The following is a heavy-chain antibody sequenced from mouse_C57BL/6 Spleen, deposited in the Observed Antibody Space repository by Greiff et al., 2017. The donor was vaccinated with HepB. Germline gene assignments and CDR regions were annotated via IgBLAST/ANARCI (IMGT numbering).Heavy chain of an antibody. D-gene: IGHD2-5*01. CDR3: ASDSNWYFDV. CDR1: EYEFPSHD. J-gene: IGHJ1*03. V-gene: IGHV5-2*01. CDR2: INSDGGST. Sequence: EVQVVESGGGLVQPGESLKLSCESNEYEFPSHDMSWVRKTPEKRLELVAAINSDGGSTYYPDTMERRFIISRDNAKNNLYLQMSHLKSEDTAMYYCASDSNWYFDVWGTGTTVTVSS.